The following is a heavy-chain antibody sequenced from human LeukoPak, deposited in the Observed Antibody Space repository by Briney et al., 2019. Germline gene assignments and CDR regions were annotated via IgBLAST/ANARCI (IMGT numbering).Heavy chain of an antibody. CDR1: GYTFTSYA. CDR2: INTGNGNT. D-gene: IGHD5-18*01. V-gene: IGHV1-3*04. Sequence: GASVKVSCKASGYTFTSYAMHWVRQAPGQRLECMGWINTGNGNTKYSQKFQGRVTITRDTSASTAYMELSSLRSEDTAVYYCARDQIYDGYSYGWAPFDYWGQGTLVTVSS. CDR3: ARDQIYDGYSYGWAPFDY. J-gene: IGHJ4*02.